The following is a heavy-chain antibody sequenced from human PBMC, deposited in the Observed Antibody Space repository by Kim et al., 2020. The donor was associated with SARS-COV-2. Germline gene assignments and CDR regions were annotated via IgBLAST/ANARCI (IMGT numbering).Heavy chain of an antibody. CDR1: GYSISSGYY. CDR3: ARLITMVRGVIIKYYFDY. J-gene: IGHJ4*02. D-gene: IGHD3-10*01. Sequence: SETLSLTCTVSGYSISSGYYWGWIRQPPGKGLEWIGSIYHSGSTYYNPSLKSRVTISVDTSKNQFSLKLSSVTAADTAVYYCARLITMVRGVIIKYYFDYWGQGTLVTVSS. V-gene: IGHV4-38-2*02. CDR2: IYHSGST.